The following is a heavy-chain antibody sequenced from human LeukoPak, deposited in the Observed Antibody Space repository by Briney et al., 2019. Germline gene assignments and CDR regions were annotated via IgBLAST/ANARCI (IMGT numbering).Heavy chain of an antibody. CDR3: ARAWGDTIFGVVITSYFDY. CDR1: GGSISSYY. D-gene: IGHD3-3*01. CDR2: IYYSGST. J-gene: IGHJ4*02. Sequence: SETLSLTCTVSGGSISSYYWSWIRQPPGKGLEWIGYIYYSGSTNYNPSLKSRVTISVDTSKNQFSLKLSSVTAADTAVYYCARAWGDTIFGVVITSYFDYWGQGTLVTVS. V-gene: IGHV4-59*01.